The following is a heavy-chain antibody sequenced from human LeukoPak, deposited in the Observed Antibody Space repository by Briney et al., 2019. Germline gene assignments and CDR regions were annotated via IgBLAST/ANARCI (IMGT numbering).Heavy chain of an antibody. Sequence: SETLSLTCAVYGGSFSGYYWSWIRQPPGKGLEWIGRIYTSGSTNYNPSLKSRVTMSVDTSKNQFSLKLSSVTAADTAVYYCARGGPDIVASLFDYWGQGTLVTVSS. D-gene: IGHD2-15*01. J-gene: IGHJ4*02. V-gene: IGHV4-59*10. CDR2: IYTSGST. CDR1: GGSFSGYY. CDR3: ARGGPDIVASLFDY.